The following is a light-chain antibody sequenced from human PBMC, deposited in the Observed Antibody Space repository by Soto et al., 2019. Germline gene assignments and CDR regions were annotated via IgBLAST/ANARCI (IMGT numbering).Light chain of an antibody. CDR2: EVS. Sequence: QSALTQPASVSGSPGQSITISCTGTSSDVGGYNYVSWYQQHPGKAPKLMIYEVSHRPSGVSNSFSGSKSGNTASLTISGLQAEDESDYYCSSYSSSSTYAFGTGTKVTVL. V-gene: IGLV2-14*01. CDR1: SSDVGGYNY. J-gene: IGLJ1*01. CDR3: SSYSSSSTYA.